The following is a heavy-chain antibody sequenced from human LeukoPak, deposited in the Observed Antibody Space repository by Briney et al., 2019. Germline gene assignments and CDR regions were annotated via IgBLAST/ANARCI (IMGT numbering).Heavy chain of an antibody. Sequence: GSLRLSCEASGFTFSAYAMTWIRQPPGKGLEWIGEINHSGSTNYNPSLKSRVTISLDTSKNQFSLKLTSVTAADTAVYYCARARYANAWYAFDIWGHGTMVTVSS. V-gene: IGHV4-34*01. J-gene: IGHJ3*02. CDR1: GFTFSAYA. CDR3: ARARYANAWYAFDI. CDR2: INHSGST. D-gene: IGHD2-2*01.